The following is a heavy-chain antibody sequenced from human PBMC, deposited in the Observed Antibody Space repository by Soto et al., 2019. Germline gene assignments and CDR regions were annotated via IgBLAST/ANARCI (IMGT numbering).Heavy chain of an antibody. V-gene: IGHV4-59*01. Sequence: SETLSLTCTVSGGSISSYYWSWIRQPPGKGLEWIGYIYYSGSTNYNPSLKSRVTISVDTSKNQFSLKLSSVTAADTAVYYCARGGSSWTSYYYYYCMDVWGQGTTVTVSS. J-gene: IGHJ6*02. CDR2: IYYSGST. D-gene: IGHD6-13*01. CDR1: GGSISSYY. CDR3: ARGGSSWTSYYYYYCMDV.